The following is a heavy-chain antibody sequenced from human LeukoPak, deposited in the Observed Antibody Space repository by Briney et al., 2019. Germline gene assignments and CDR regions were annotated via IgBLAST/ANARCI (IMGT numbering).Heavy chain of an antibody. Sequence: SETLSLTCTVSGGSINSDYWSWVRQPRGKGLEWIGYMYYSGSSTNYNPSLKSRVTISVDRSKNQFSLKLSSVTAADTAVYYCARQGHKLTLVDYYGMDVWGQGTTVTVSS. V-gene: IGHV4-59*08. CDR1: GGSINSDY. J-gene: IGHJ6*02. CDR3: ARQGHKLTLVDYYGMDV. D-gene: IGHD1-26*01. CDR2: MYYSGSST.